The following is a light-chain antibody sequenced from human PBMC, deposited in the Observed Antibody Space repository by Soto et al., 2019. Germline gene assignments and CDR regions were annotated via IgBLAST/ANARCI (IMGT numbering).Light chain of an antibody. Sequence: QPVLTQPPSLSGAPGQRVTISCTGSSSDIGAGSEVHWYQQLPGTAPKLLIFGSTNRPSGVPDRFSGSKSATSASLAITGLHAEDEADYYCQSYDNSLSAYVFGTGTQLTVL. CDR1: SSDIGAGSE. CDR2: GST. V-gene: IGLV1-40*01. J-gene: IGLJ7*01. CDR3: QSYDNSLSAYV.